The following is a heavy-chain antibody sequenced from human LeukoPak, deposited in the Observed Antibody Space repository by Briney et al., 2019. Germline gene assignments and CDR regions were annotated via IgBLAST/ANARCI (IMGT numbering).Heavy chain of an antibody. V-gene: IGHV1-2*02. CDR3: ARVEMATVYDAFDI. J-gene: IGHJ3*02. CDR2: INPNSGGT. CDR1: GYTFTGYY. Sequence: ASVKVSCKASGYTFTGYYMHWVRQAPGQGLEWMGWINPNSGGTNYAQKFQGRVTMTRDTSISTAYMELSRLRSDDTAGYYCARVEMATVYDAFDIWGQGTMVTVSS. D-gene: IGHD5-24*01.